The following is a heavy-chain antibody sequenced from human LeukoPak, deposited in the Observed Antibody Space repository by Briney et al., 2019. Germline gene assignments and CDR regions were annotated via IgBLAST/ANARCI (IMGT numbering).Heavy chain of an antibody. Sequence: SETLSLTCTVSSGSVSGYYWSWIRQPPGKGLEWIGYLYYSGTTNYNPALRSRVTMSVDTSKHQFSLKLSSVTAADTAVYYCARYGYNHALDYWGQGTLVTVPS. CDR3: ARYGYNHALDY. V-gene: IGHV4-59*02. CDR2: LYYSGTT. D-gene: IGHD5-24*01. CDR1: SGSVSGYY. J-gene: IGHJ4*02.